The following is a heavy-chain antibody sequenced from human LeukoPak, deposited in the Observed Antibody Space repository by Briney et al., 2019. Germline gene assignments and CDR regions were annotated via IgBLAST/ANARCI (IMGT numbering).Heavy chain of an antibody. CDR2: IYHSGST. CDR3: ARPRIVGATSPPNY. D-gene: IGHD1-26*01. V-gene: IGHV4-38-2*02. Sequence: SETLSLTCTVSGYSISSGYYWGWIRQPPGKGLEWIGSIYHSGSTYYNPSLKSRVTISVDTSKNQFSLKLSSVTAADTAVYYCARPRIVGATSPPNYWGQGTLVTVSS. J-gene: IGHJ4*02. CDR1: GYSISSGYY.